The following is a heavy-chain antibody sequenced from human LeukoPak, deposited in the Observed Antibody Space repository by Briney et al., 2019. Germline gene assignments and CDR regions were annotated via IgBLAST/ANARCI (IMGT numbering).Heavy chain of an antibody. D-gene: IGHD6-19*01. CDR3: AGAGRQWLALFDY. CDR2: IYYSGST. Sequence: SETLSLTCTVCSGSISSSSYYWGWIRQPPGKGLEWIGYIYYSGSTNYNPSLKSRVTISVDTSKNQFSLKLSSVTAADTAVYYCAGAGRQWLALFDYWGQGTLVTVSS. J-gene: IGHJ4*02. CDR1: SGSISSSSYY. V-gene: IGHV4-61*05.